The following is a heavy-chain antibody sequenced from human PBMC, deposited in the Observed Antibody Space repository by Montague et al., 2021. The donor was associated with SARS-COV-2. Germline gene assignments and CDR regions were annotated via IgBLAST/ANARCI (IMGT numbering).Heavy chain of an antibody. CDR1: GGSISTHF. V-gene: IGHV4-4*07. J-gene: IGHJ4*02. Sequence: SETLSLTCTVSGGSISTHFWNWIRQPAGKGLEWIGRISASGSTHSNPSLRSRLTMSVDTSKNQFSLRLTSVTAADTAVYYCASDTVGDFWIGNYFDYWGQGTLVTVSS. CDR3: ASDTVGDFWIGNYFDY. CDR2: ISASGST. D-gene: IGHD3-3*01.